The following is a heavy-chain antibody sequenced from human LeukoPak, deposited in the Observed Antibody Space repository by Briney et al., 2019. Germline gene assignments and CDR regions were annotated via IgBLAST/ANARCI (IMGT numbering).Heavy chain of an antibody. CDR2: VDSDGGGT. V-gene: IGHV3-74*01. CDR3: ARGRPHLLPDS. D-gene: IGHD2-15*01. Sequence: GGSLRLSCAASGFTFSDYWMAWVRQAPGKGLVWVSRVDSDGGGTTFVDSVKGRFTISRDNAKNTVYLQMSSLRVEDTAVYYCARGRPHLLPDSWGQGTLVTVSS. J-gene: IGHJ4*02. CDR1: GFTFSDYW.